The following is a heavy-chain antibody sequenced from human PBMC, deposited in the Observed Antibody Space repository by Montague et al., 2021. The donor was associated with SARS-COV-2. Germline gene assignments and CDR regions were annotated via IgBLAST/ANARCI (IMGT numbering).Heavy chain of an antibody. Sequence: SETLSLTCTVSGDSISDYFWSWIRQPPGKGLEWIGYIYYYGSTHYNPSLKSRATISLDTSRNQFSLQLRSVTAADTAVYYCAKEFGAGGSNSAYWGQGTLVTVSS. CDR3: AKEFGAGGSNSAY. CDR2: IYYYGST. CDR1: GDSISDYF. J-gene: IGHJ4*02. V-gene: IGHV4-59*01. D-gene: IGHD3-10*01.